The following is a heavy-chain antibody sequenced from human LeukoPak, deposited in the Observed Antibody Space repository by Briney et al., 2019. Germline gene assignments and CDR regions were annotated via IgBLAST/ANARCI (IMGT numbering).Heavy chain of an antibody. V-gene: IGHV3-48*03. CDR2: ISSSGSTI. CDR3: ARLHNGGGGFFDY. Sequence: GGSLRLSCAASGFTFSSYEMNWVCQAPGKGLEWVSYISSSGSTIYYADSVKGRFTISRDNAKNSLYLQMNSLRAEDTAVYYCARLHNGGGGFFDYWGQGTLVTVSS. CDR1: GFTFSSYE. J-gene: IGHJ4*02. D-gene: IGHD2-8*01.